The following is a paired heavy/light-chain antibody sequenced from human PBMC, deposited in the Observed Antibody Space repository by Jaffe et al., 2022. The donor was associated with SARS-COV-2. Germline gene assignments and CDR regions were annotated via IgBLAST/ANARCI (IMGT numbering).Heavy chain of an antibody. V-gene: IGHV7-4-1*02. CDR1: GYDFSTYA. J-gene: IGHJ4*02. CDR2: INTNTGNP. CDR3: ARMGWQRLANADF. Sequence: QVQLVQSASELKKPGASVKVSCKASGYDFSTYAMNWVRQAPGQGFEWLGWINTNTGNPTYAQGFRGRFVFSLDASVRTAYLQINSLESEDTAVYFCARMGWQRLANADFWGQGTLVTVSS. D-gene: IGHD3-9*01.
Light chain of an antibody. CDR2: GNN. J-gene: IGLJ3*02. CDR1: DSNTGSNYD. Sequence: QSVLTQPPSVSGAPGQRVIISCTGTDSNTGSNYDVHWYQQLPGAAPRLLIYGNNIRPSGVPDRFSGSKSGTSASLAISGLQAEDEADYYCQSYDRILSGWVFGGGTKLTVL. CDR3: QSYDRILSGWV. V-gene: IGLV1-40*01.